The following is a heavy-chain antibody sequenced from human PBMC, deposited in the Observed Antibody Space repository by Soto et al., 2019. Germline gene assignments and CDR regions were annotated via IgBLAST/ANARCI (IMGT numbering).Heavy chain of an antibody. CDR1: GFTFSSYA. J-gene: IGHJ4*02. V-gene: IGHV3-23*01. CDR2: ISGRVDNT. Sequence: GGSLRLSCAASGFTFSSYAMSWVRQAPGKGLEWVSAISGRVDNTYYADSVKGRFTISRDNSKNTLYLQMNSLRAEDTAVYYCAISRYSSSWYYFDYWGQGTMVTFSS. CDR3: AISRYSSSWYYFDY. D-gene: IGHD6-13*01.